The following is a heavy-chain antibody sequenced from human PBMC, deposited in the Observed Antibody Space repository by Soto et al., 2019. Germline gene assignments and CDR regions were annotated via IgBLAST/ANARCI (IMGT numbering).Heavy chain of an antibody. J-gene: IGHJ6*02. V-gene: IGHV4-59*01. Sequence: PSVTLALTCTVSGGSISSYYWSWIRQPPGKRLEWIGYIYYSGSTNYNPSLKSRVTISVDTSKNQFSLKLSSVTAADTAVYYCAREGYSSGYYYYYGMDVWGQGTTVTVSS. D-gene: IGHD3-22*01. CDR2: IYYSGST. CDR3: AREGYSSGYYYYYGMDV. CDR1: GGSISSYY.